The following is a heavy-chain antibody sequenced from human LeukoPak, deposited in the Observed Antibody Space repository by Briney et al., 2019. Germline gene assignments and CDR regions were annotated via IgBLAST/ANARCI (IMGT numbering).Heavy chain of an antibody. CDR2: IGWNGGSI. V-gene: IGHV3-9*01. J-gene: IGHJ4*02. D-gene: IGHD1-26*01. CDR1: GFTFDDYA. Sequence: PGRSLRLSCAASGFTFDDYAMHWVRQAPGKGLEWVSGIGWNGGSIGYADSVKGRFTISRDNAKKSLYLQMNSLRPEDTALYYCARDISRATVIYYFHYWGQGTLVTVSS. CDR3: ARDISRATVIYYFHY.